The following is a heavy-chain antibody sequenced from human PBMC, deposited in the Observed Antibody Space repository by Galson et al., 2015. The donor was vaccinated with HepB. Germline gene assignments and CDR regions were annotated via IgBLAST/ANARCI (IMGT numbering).Heavy chain of an antibody. Sequence: SLRLSCAASGFTFSSYSMNWVRQAPGKGLEWVSSISSSSSYIYYADSVKGRFTISRDNAKNSLYLQMNSLRAEDTAVYYCASHSYDFWSGYSTYYMDVWGKGTTVTVSS. D-gene: IGHD3-3*01. V-gene: IGHV3-21*01. CDR3: ASHSYDFWSGYSTYYMDV. CDR2: ISSSSSYI. J-gene: IGHJ6*03. CDR1: GFTFSSYS.